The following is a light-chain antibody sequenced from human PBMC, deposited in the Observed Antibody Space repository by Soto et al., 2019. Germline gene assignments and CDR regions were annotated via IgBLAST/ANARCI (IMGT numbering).Light chain of an antibody. CDR1: SSDVGAYNF. V-gene: IGLV2-14*03. Sequence: QSVLTQPASVSGSPGQLITISCTGTSSDVGAYNFVSWHQQHPGKAPKLMIYNVYDRPSGISYRFSGSKSGNTACLTISGLQGEDEADYYCSAYTVSRTYVFGTGTKVTVL. J-gene: IGLJ1*01. CDR2: NVY. CDR3: SAYTVSRTYV.